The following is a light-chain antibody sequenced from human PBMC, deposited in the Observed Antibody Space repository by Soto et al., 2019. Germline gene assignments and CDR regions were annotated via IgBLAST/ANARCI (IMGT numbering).Light chain of an antibody. J-gene: IGKJ4*01. V-gene: IGKV1-5*03. Sequence: DIQMTQSPSTLSASVGDSVTITCRASQSISPWLAWYQQKPGKAPTLLIYKASSLEGGVTSRFSCSGSGTDFNITISSLQPDDFATHYCQQYNTYPLTFGGGTTVEIK. CDR2: KAS. CDR3: QQYNTYPLT. CDR1: QSISPW.